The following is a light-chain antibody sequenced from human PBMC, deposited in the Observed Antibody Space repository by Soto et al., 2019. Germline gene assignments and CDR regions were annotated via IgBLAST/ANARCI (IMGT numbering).Light chain of an antibody. CDR3: MQALQTPRYT. CDR2: LGY. CDR1: QSLLHSNGYNY. Sequence: DIVMTQSPLCLPVTPGEPASITCRSSQSLLHSNGYNYLDWYLQKPGQSPQLLIYLGYNRASGVPDRFSGSGSGTDFTLKFSRVEAEDVGVYYCMQALQTPRYTFGQGTKLEIK. J-gene: IGKJ2*01. V-gene: IGKV2-28*01.